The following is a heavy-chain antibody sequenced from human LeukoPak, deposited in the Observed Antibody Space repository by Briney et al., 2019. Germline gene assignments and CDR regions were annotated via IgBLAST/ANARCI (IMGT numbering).Heavy chain of an antibody. J-gene: IGHJ4*02. CDR3: ARLRGAMTPVTSDFDY. D-gene: IGHD4-17*01. CDR2: GFYSGSA. CDR1: GGSISGSSYY. V-gene: IGHV4-39*01. Sequence: SETLSLTCTVSGGSISGSSYYWAWVRQPPGKGLEWVGSGFYSGSAYSNPSLKSRVAISVDTSRNQFSLNLSSVTAADTAVYYCARLRGAMTPVTSDFDYWGQGTLVTVSS.